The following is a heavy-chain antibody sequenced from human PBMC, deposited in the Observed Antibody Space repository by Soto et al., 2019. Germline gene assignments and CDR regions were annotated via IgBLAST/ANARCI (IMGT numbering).Heavy chain of an antibody. V-gene: IGHV4-30-2*01. D-gene: IGHD3-22*01. CDR1: GGSITSGGYS. CDR2: IYHSGST. J-gene: IGHJ4*02. CDR3: ARGAFDSSGYYLDY. Sequence: SETLSLTCAVSGGSITSGGYSWSWIRQPPGKGLEWIGYIYHSGSTYYNPSLKSRVTISVDRSKNQFSLKLSSVTAADTAVYYCARGAFDSSGYYLDYWGQGTLVTVSS.